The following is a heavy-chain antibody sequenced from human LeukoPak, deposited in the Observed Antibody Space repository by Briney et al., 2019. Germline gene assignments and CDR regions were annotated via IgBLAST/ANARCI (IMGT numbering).Heavy chain of an antibody. CDR3: AKDRQYSSNLVAATFDH. J-gene: IGHJ4*02. CDR2: ISYDGSNK. V-gene: IGHV3-30-3*01. D-gene: IGHD6-13*01. CDR1: GFTFSSYA. Sequence: GGSLRLSCAASGFTFSSYAMHWVRQAPGKGLEWVAVISYDGSNKYYADSVKGRFTISRDNSKNTLYLQMNSLRAEDTAVYYCAKDRQYSSNLVAATFDHWGQGTLVTVSS.